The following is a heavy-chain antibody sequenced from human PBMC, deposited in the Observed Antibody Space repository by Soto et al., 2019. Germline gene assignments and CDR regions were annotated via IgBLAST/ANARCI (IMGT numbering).Heavy chain of an antibody. Sequence: EVQLVESGGGLVQPGRSLRLSSAASGFTFDDYAMHWVRQAPGKGLEWVSGISWNSGSIGYADSVKGRFTISRDNAKNSLYLQMNSLRAEDTALYYCAKDESIAARTFDYWGQGTLVTVSS. V-gene: IGHV3-9*01. CDR3: AKDESIAARTFDY. J-gene: IGHJ4*02. D-gene: IGHD6-6*01. CDR2: ISWNSGSI. CDR1: GFTFDDYA.